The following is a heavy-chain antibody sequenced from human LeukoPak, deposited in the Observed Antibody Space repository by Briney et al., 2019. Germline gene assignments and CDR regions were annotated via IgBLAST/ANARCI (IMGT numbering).Heavy chain of an antibody. CDR1: GFTFSNYG. V-gene: IGHV3-30*02. CDR3: AKVLAVTSYGAKSVFDH. D-gene: IGHD4-23*01. Sequence: GGSLRLSCAASGFTFSNYGMHWVRQAPGKGLEWVAFIWYDGSSKYYADSVKGRFTISRDNSKITAYLQMNSLRAEDTAVYYCAKVLAVTSYGAKSVFDHWGQGTLVTVSS. J-gene: IGHJ4*02. CDR2: IWYDGSSK.